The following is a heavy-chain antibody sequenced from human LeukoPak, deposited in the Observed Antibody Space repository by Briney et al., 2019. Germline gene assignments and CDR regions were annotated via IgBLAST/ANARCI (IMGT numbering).Heavy chain of an antibody. J-gene: IGHJ3*02. Sequence: SETLSLTCAVYGGSFSGYYWSWIRQPPGKGLEWIGEINHSGSTNYNPSLKSRVTISVDTSKNQFSLKLSSVTAADTAVYYCARVIAEDAFDIWGQGTMVTVSS. CDR2: INHSGST. D-gene: IGHD6-13*01. CDR3: ARVIAEDAFDI. V-gene: IGHV4-34*01. CDR1: GGSFSGYY.